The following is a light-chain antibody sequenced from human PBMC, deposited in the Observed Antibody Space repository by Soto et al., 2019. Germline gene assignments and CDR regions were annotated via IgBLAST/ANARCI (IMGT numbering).Light chain of an antibody. CDR1: QSISVW. Sequence: DIQITHSPSTLSASVVDRVTITFLASQSISVWLAWYQQKPGKAPKVLIYKASSLQSGVPSRFSGSGSGTEFTLTISSLQPDDFATYYCQKYISYSRTFGQGTKVDIK. CDR2: KAS. CDR3: QKYISYSRT. V-gene: IGKV1-5*03. J-gene: IGKJ1*01.